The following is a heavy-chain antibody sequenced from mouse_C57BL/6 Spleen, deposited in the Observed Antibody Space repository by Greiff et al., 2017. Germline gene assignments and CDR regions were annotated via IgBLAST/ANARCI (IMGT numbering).Heavy chain of an antibody. D-gene: IGHD1-1*01. Sequence: QVQLKQPGTELVKPGASVKLSCKASGYTFTSYWMHWVKQRPGQGLEWIGNINPSNGGTNYNEKFKSKATLTVDKSSSTAYMQLSSLTSEDSAVYYCARSYYYGSSYDWYFDVWGTGTTVTVSS. V-gene: IGHV1-53*01. J-gene: IGHJ1*03. CDR3: ARSYYYGSSYDWYFDV. CDR1: GYTFTSYW. CDR2: INPSNGGT.